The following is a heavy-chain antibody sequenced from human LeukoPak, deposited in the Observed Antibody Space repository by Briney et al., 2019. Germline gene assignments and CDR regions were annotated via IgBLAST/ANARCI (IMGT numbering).Heavy chain of an antibody. CDR3: ASLLRYLDWLLYGSQAPYFDY. CDR2: IYYSWST. CDR1: GGSISSGDYC. Sequence: SQTLSLTCTVSGGSISSGDYCWSWLRQPPGKGLDWLGYIYYSWSTYYNPTLKSRVTISVDTSKNQFPLKLRSVTATDTAVYYCASLLRYLDWLLYGSQAPYFDYWGQGTLVTVSS. D-gene: IGHD3-9*01. V-gene: IGHV4-30-4*01. J-gene: IGHJ4*02.